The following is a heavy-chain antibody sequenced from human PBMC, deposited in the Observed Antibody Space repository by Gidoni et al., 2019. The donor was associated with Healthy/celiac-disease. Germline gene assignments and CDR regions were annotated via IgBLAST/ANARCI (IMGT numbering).Heavy chain of an antibody. D-gene: IGHD6-19*01. CDR3: ARDKGIAVAGPFDY. V-gene: IGHV1-2*04. CDR2: INPNSGGT. J-gene: IGHJ4*02. CDR1: GYTFTGYY. Sequence: QVQLVQSGAEVKKPGASVKVYCKASGYTFTGYYMHWVRQAPGQGLEWMGWINPNSGGTNYAQKFQGWVTMTRDTSISTAYMELSRLRSDDTAVYYCARDKGIAVAGPFDYWGQGTLVTVSS.